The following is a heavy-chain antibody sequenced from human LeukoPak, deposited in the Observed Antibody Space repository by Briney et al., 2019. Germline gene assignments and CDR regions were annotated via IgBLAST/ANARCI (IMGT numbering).Heavy chain of an antibody. J-gene: IGHJ4*02. V-gene: IGHV3-30-3*01. D-gene: IGHD3-3*01. CDR1: GFTFSSYA. CDR3: ARDLVTIFGVAGFDY. CDR2: ISYGGSNK. Sequence: GGSLRLSCAASGFTFSSYAMHWVRQAPGKGLEWVAVISYGGSNKYYADSVKGRFTISRDNSKNTLYLQMNSLRAEDTAVYYCARDLVTIFGVAGFDYWGQGTLVTVSS.